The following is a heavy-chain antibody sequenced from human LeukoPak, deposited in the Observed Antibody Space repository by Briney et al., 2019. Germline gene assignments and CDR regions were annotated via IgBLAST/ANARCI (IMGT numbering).Heavy chain of an antibody. V-gene: IGHV4-59*08. J-gene: IGHJ6*03. CDR1: GGSISRYY. D-gene: IGHD2-15*01. Sequence: SETLSLTCTVSGGSISRYYWSWIRQPPGKGLEWIGYIYYSGSTNYNPSLKSRVTLSVDTTNNQFSLRLTSATAADTAVYYCARGLHYVDVWGKGITVSVSS. CDR2: IYYSGST. CDR3: ARGLHYVDV.